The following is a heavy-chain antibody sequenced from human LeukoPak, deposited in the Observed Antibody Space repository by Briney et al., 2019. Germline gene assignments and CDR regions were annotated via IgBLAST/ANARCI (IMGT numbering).Heavy chain of an antibody. Sequence: PEGSLRLSCAASGFTFSSYAMHWVRQAPGKGLEWVAVISYDGSNKYYADSVKGRFTISRDNSKNTLYLQMNSLRAEDTAVYYCARDHLAVAGTYYFDYWGQGTLVTVSS. D-gene: IGHD6-19*01. CDR3: ARDHLAVAGTYYFDY. CDR1: GFTFSSYA. J-gene: IGHJ4*02. CDR2: ISYDGSNK. V-gene: IGHV3-30*04.